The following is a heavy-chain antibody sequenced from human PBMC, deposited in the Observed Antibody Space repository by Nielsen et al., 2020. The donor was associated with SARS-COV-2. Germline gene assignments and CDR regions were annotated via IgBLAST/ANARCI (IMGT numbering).Heavy chain of an antibody. Sequence: SETLSLTCTVSGGSISSGGYYWSWIRQHPGKGLEWIGSIYHSGSTYYNPSLKSRVTISVDTSKNQFSLKLSSVTAADTAVYYCARARARDGYIFDYYYGMDVWGQGTTVTVSS. D-gene: IGHD5-24*01. J-gene: IGHJ6*02. CDR2: IYHSGST. CDR3: ARARARDGYIFDYYYGMDV. V-gene: IGHV4-31*03. CDR1: GGSISSGGYY.